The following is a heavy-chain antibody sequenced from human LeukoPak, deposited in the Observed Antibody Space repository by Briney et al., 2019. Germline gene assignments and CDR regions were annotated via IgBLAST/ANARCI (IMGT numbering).Heavy chain of an antibody. CDR1: GFTFSSYE. V-gene: IGHV3-48*03. D-gene: IGHD1-26*01. Sequence: GGSLRLSCAASGFTFSSYEMNWVRQAPGKGLEWVSYISSSGNTKYYADSVKGRFTISRDNAKNSLYLQMNSLRAEDTALYYCARGGIRVGGTYYYYMDVWGKGTTVTVSS. J-gene: IGHJ6*03. CDR3: ARGGIRVGGTYYYYMDV. CDR2: ISSSGNTK.